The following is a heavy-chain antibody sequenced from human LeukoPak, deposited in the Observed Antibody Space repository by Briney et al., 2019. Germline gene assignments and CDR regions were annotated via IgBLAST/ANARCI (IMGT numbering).Heavy chain of an antibody. Sequence: ASVRVSCKASGYTFTSYDINWVRQATGQGLEWMGWMNPNSGNTGYAQKFQGRVTMTRNTSISTAYMELSSLRSEDTAVYYCARLTYYYDSSGYYYVFWPPELGYFDYWGQGTLVTVSS. CDR1: GYTFTSYD. D-gene: IGHD3-22*01. J-gene: IGHJ4*02. V-gene: IGHV1-8*01. CDR2: MNPNSGNT. CDR3: ARLTYYYDSSGYYYVFWPPELGYFDY.